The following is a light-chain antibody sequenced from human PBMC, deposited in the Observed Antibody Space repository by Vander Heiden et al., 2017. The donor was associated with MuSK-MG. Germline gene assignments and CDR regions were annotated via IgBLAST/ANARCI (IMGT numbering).Light chain of an antibody. CDR1: SSDVGAYDY. CDR2: EVS. J-gene: IGLJ2*01. V-gene: IGLV2-8*01. Sequence: QSALPQPPPASGSPGQSVTISCTGASSDVGAYDYVYWDQQHPGEAPKLIIYEVSERPAGVPGRFSGSKSGNTASLTVSGRQVEDEADYYCSSYAGSNNLVFGGGTRLTVV. CDR3: SSYAGSNNLV.